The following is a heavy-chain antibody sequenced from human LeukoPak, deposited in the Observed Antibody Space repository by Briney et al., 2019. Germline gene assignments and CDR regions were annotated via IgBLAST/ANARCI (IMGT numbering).Heavy chain of an antibody. J-gene: IGHJ4*02. CDR2: IYYSGST. Sequence: SETLSLTCTVSGGSISSSSYYWGWIRQPPGKGLEWIGSIYYSGSTYYNPSLKSRVTISVDTSKNQFSLKLSSVTAADTAVYYCASLRDSGGYYYFDYWGQGTLVTVSS. D-gene: IGHD3-22*01. CDR1: GGSISSSSYY. CDR3: ASLRDSGGYYYFDY. V-gene: IGHV4-39*01.